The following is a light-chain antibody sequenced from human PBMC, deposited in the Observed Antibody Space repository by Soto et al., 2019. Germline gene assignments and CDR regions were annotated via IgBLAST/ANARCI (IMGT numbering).Light chain of an antibody. J-gene: IGKJ2*01. CDR3: LQHNSYPYT. CDR1: QDISRF. Sequence: DVQMTQSPSAMSASVGDRVTITCRASQDISRFVAWVQQKPGKAPARLIYDTSTFKVGVPSRCRGGGSGTEFTLAISVLQPEDSATYYCLQHNSYPYTFEQGTK. CDR2: DTS. V-gene: IGKV1-17*03.